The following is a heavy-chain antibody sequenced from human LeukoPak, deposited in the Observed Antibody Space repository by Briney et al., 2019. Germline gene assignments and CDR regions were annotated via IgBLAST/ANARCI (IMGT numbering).Heavy chain of an antibody. CDR2: VHRGGT. Sequence: GGSLRLSCAVSGFPVSTNYINWVRQAPGKGLEWVSVVHRGGTYYADSVKGRFSISRDNSRNTLYLQMNSLRAEDTAMYYCARVKIRGHVDSFDYWGQATLVTVSS. J-gene: IGHJ4*02. CDR1: GFPVSTNY. CDR3: ARVKIRGHVDSFDY. V-gene: IGHV3-53*01. D-gene: IGHD5-12*01.